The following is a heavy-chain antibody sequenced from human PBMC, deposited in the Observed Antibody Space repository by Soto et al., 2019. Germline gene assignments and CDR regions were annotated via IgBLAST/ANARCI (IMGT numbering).Heavy chain of an antibody. CDR3: AKSNRGAYDTPDF. D-gene: IGHD3-22*01. CDR2: ISYDGRNK. J-gene: IGHJ4*02. CDR1: GFCLNDYG. V-gene: IGHV3-30*18. Sequence: QVQLVESGGGVVQPGRSLRLSCAASGFCLNDYGMHWVRQPPGKGLEWVADISYDGRNKYYTDSVRGRFTISRDISKGTLYLQMNSLRPEDTAVYYCAKSNRGAYDTPDFWGQGTPVTVSP.